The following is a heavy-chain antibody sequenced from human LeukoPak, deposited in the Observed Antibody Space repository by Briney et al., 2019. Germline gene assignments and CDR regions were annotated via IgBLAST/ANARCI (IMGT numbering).Heavy chain of an antibody. CDR3: ARDYYDSSGYYENWFDP. CDR1: GFTFSSYG. D-gene: IGHD3-22*01. CDR2: IWYDGSNK. V-gene: IGHV3-33*01. J-gene: IGHJ5*02. Sequence: GRSLRLSCAASGFTFSSYGMRWVRQAPGKGLEWVAVIWYDGSNKYYADSVKGRFTISRDNSKNTLYLQMNSLRAEDTAVYYCARDYYDSSGYYENWFDPWGQGTLVTVSS.